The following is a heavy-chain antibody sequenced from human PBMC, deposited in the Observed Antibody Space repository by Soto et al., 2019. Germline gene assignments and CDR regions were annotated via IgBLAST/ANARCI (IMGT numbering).Heavy chain of an antibody. D-gene: IGHD2-8*02. J-gene: IGHJ4*02. CDR3: ARDKITGLFDY. CDR2: INHSGST. CDR1: GGSFSGYY. V-gene: IGHV4-34*01. Sequence: QVHLQQWGAGLLKSSDTLSLTCAVYGGSFSGYYWTWIRQPPGTGLEWIGEINHSGSTNYNPSLKSRVTISVDTSKNQFSLKLTSVTAADTAVYYCARDKITGLFDYWGQGTLVTVSS.